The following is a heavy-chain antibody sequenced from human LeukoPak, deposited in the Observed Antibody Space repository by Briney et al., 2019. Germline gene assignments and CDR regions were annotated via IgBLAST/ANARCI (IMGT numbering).Heavy chain of an antibody. CDR1: GFTFSSYS. CDR2: ISSSSSYI. Sequence: PGGSLRLSCAASGFTFSSYSMNWVRQAPGKGLEWVSSISSSSSYIYYAGSVKGRFTISRDNAKNSLYLQMNSLRAEDTAVYYCAREGPERSSSGWYPVYYYYYGMDVWGQGTTVTVSS. CDR3: AREGPERSSSGWYPVYYYYYGMDV. V-gene: IGHV3-21*01. D-gene: IGHD6-19*01. J-gene: IGHJ6*02.